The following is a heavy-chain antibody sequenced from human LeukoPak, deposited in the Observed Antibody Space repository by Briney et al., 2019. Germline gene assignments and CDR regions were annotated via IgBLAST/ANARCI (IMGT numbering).Heavy chain of an antibody. J-gene: IGHJ3*01. D-gene: IGHD3-10*01. CDR1: GYTFTNYG. V-gene: IGHV1-18*01. CDR2: INPYNGNT. CDR3: ARRGRNYYGSGSPTDDALDV. Sequence: ASVKVSCKASGYTFTNYGICWVRQAPGQGLEWMAWINPYNGNTNYLQKFPGRVTMTTDTSTSTAYMELRSLRSDDTAVYYCARRGRNYYGSGSPTDDALDVWGQGTMVTVSS.